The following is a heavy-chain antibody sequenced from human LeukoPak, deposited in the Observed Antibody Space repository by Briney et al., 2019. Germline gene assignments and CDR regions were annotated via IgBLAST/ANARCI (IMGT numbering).Heavy chain of an antibody. CDR1: GGSISSGGYY. J-gene: IGHJ5*02. CDR3: ARVGHTAMVRGWFDP. CDR2: IYYSGST. Sequence: PSETLSLTCTVSGGSISSGGYYWSWIRQHPGKGLEWIGYIYYSGSTYYNPSLKSRVTISVDTSKNQFSLKLSSVTAADTAVYYCARVGHTAMVRGWFDPWGQGTLVTVSS. V-gene: IGHV4-31*03. D-gene: IGHD5-18*01.